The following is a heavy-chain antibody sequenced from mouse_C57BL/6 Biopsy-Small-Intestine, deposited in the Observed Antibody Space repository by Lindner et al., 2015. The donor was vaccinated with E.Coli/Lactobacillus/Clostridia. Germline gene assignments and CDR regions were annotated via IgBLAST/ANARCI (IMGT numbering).Heavy chain of an antibody. CDR3: TNMDILPYLLFAY. Sequence: VQLQESGAELVRPGASVKLSCTASGFNIKDDYMHWVKQRPEQGLEWIGWIDPENGDTEYASKFQGKATITADTSSNTAYLQLSSLTSEDTAVYYCTNMDILPYLLFAYWGQGTLVTVSA. D-gene: IGHD2-1*01. J-gene: IGHJ3*01. CDR2: IDPENGDT. V-gene: IGHV14-4*01. CDR1: GFNIKDDY.